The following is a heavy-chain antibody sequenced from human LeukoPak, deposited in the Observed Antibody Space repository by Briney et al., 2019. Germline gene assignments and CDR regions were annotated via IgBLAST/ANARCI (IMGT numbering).Heavy chain of an antibody. CDR2: TYYRSTWYN. V-gene: IGHV6-1*01. D-gene: IGHD2-2*01. J-gene: IGHJ5*02. CDR3: ARRLTQYDCFDP. CDR1: GDIVSSNSVT. Sequence: SQTLSLTCAISGDIVSSNSVTWNWIRQSPSRGLEWLGRTYYRSTWYNDYAVSVRGRITVNPDTSKIQFSLHLNSATPEDTAVYYCARRLTQYDCFDPWGQGILVTVSS.